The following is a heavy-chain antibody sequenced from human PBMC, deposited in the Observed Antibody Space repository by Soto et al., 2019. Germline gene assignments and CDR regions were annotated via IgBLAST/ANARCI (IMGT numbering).Heavy chain of an antibody. J-gene: IGHJ6*03. V-gene: IGHV3-66*01. CDR2: IQSGGTT. Sequence: EVQLVESGGGLVQPGGSLRLSCAASGFTVSSKYMSWVRQAPGKGLEWVSLIQSGGTTYYADSVKGRFTISRDSSNNMLHLQMDSLRAEDPAVYYCARDDILCSGGSCYGVRMDVWGKGTTVTVSS. CDR3: ARDDILCSGGSCYGVRMDV. CDR1: GFTVSSKY. D-gene: IGHD2-15*01.